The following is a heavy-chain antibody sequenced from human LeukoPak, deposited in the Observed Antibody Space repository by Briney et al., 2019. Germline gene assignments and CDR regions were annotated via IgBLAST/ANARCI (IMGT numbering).Heavy chain of an antibody. D-gene: IGHD2-15*01. J-gene: IGHJ4*02. CDR3: ARARYCSGGSCYLFDY. CDR1: GFSFTHHN. CDR2: ISTSSNYI. V-gene: IGHV3-21*01. Sequence: GGSLRLSCAASGFSFTHHNMNWVRQAPGKGLEWVSSISTSSNYIYYSDSVKGRFTISRDDAKNSLSLQMDSLRAEDTAVYYCARARYCSGGSCYLFDYWGQGTLVTVSS.